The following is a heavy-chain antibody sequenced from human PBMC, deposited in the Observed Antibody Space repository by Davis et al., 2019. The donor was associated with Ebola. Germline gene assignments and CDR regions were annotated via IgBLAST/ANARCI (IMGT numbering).Heavy chain of an antibody. CDR2: INTDGSRT. CDR3: AKGTNRIAVAGIGESY. Sequence: HTGGSLRLSCAASGFTFSNYWMHWVRQPPGKGLVWVSRINTDGSRTTYADSVKGRFTISRDNSKSTLYLQLNSLRAEDTAVYYCAKGTNRIAVAGIGESYWGQGTLVTVSS. CDR1: GFTFSNYW. V-gene: IGHV3-74*01. D-gene: IGHD6-19*01. J-gene: IGHJ4*02.